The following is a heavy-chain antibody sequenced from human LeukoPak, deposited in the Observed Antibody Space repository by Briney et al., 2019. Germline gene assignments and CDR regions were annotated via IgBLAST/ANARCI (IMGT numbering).Heavy chain of an antibody. CDR1: GFTVSSNY. J-gene: IGHJ4*02. D-gene: IGHD3-10*01. CDR2: IYSGGST. Sequence: GGSLRLSCAASGFTVSSNYMSWVRQAPGKGLEWVSVIYSGGSTYYADSVKGRFAISRDSSKSTVYFHMNSVRAEDTAVYYCAREDPLRYYFDYWGQGTLVTVSS. V-gene: IGHV3-53*01. CDR3: AREDPLRYYFDY.